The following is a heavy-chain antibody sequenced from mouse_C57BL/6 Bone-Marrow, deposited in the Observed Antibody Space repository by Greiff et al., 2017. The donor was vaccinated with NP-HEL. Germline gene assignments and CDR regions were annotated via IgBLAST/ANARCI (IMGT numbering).Heavy chain of an antibody. D-gene: IGHD1-1*01. J-gene: IGHJ4*01. V-gene: IGHV1-53*01. CDR2: INPSNGGT. CDR1: GYTFTSYW. Sequence: QVQLQQPGTELVKPGASVKLSCKASGYTFTSYWMHWVKQRPGQGLEWIGNINPSNGGTNYNEKFKSKATLTVDKSYSTAYMQLSSLTSEDSAVYYCARGTVVAPYAMDYWGQGTSVTVSS. CDR3: ARGTVVAPYAMDY.